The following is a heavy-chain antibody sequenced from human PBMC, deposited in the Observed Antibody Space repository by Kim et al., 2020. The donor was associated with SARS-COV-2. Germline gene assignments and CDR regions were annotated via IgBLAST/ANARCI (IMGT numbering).Heavy chain of an antibody. CDR2: LYYSGSA. D-gene: IGHD3-22*01. CDR1: GGSISSPDHY. CDR3: ARSYESNGAYCDQ. J-gene: IGHJ4*02. V-gene: IGHV4-39*01. Sequence: SETLSLTCTVSGGSISSPDHYWVWLRQAPGKGLEWIGSLYYSGSAYYNPSFERGVTMSVDTSRNQFSLEIGSMTARDTAVYFCARSYESNGAYCDQWGQGTLVSVSS.